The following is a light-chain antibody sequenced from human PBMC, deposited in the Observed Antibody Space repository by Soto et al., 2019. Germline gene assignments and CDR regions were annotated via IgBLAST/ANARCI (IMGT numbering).Light chain of an antibody. Sequence: EIVLTQSPATLSLSPGARAPLSCRARQSVSSYLAWYQQKPGQAPRLLIYDASNRATGIPARFSGSGSGTDFTLTISSLEPEDFAVYYCQQRSNWPPLTFGGGTKVDI. CDR2: DAS. V-gene: IGKV3-11*01. CDR1: QSVSSY. CDR3: QQRSNWPPLT. J-gene: IGKJ4*01.